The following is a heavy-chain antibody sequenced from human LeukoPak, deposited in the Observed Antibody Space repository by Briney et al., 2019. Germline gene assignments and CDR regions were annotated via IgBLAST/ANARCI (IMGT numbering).Heavy chain of an antibody. J-gene: IGHJ4*02. CDR2: MNPNSGNT. Sequence: ASVTVSCTASGYTFTSYDINWVRQATGQGLEWMGWMNPNSGNTGYAQKFQGRVTMTRNTSISTAYMELSSLRSEDTAVYYCARGWVTTGTALPNDYWGQGTLVTVSS. V-gene: IGHV1-8*01. D-gene: IGHD1-7*01. CDR1: GYTFTSYD. CDR3: ARGWVTTGTALPNDY.